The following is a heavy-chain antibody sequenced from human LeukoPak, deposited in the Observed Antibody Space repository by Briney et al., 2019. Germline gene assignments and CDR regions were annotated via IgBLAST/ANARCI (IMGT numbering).Heavy chain of an antibody. CDR3: ARVGYYDSSGYYFTLDY. CDR1: GFTFSSYS. V-gene: IGHV3-21*01. Sequence: SGGSLRLSCAASGFTFSSYSMNWVRQAPGKGLEWVSSVSSSSSYIYYADSVKGRFTISRDNAKNSLYLQMNSLRAEDTAVYYCARVGYYDSSGYYFTLDYWGQGTLVTVSS. J-gene: IGHJ4*02. CDR2: VSSSSSYI. D-gene: IGHD3-22*01.